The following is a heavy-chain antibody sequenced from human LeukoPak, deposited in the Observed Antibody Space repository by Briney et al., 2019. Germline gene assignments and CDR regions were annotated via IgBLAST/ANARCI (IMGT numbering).Heavy chain of an antibody. CDR3: ARVSLRDGYPTEGVDY. CDR2: INPNSGGT. V-gene: IGHV1-2*02. D-gene: IGHD5-24*01. CDR1: GYTFTGYY. J-gene: IGHJ4*02. Sequence: ASVKVSCKASGYTFTGYYMHWVRQAPGQGLEGMGWINPNSGGTNYAQKFQGRVTMTRDTSISTAYMELSRLRSDDTAVYYCARVSLRDGYPTEGVDYWGQGTLVTVSS.